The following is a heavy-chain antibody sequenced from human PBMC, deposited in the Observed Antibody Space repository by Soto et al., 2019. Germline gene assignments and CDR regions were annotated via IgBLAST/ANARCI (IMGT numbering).Heavy chain of an antibody. Sequence: QVQLVQSGPEVRRPGTSLKVACKPSGYTFRSYGISWVRQAPGQGLGWMGWISPYYGKSNYAQKFQDRMTMTTDPSTSTAFMELKSLKSNDTAMYYCARDLLAVAGTIDYWGQGTLISVSS. D-gene: IGHD6-19*01. J-gene: IGHJ4*02. V-gene: IGHV1-18*01. CDR1: GYTFRSYG. CDR3: ARDLLAVAGTIDY. CDR2: ISPYYGKS.